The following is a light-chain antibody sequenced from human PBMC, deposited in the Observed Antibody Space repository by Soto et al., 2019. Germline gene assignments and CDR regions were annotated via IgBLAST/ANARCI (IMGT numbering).Light chain of an antibody. CDR3: CSYAGSSTSWV. Sequence: QSALTQPASVSGSPGQSITISCTGTSSDVGGYNYVSWYQQHPGKAPKLMIYEVSNRPSGVSSRFSGSKSGNTASLTISGLQAEDEADYYCCSYAGSSTSWVFGGGTKVTVL. V-gene: IGLV2-14*01. CDR2: EVS. J-gene: IGLJ3*02. CDR1: SSDVGGYNY.